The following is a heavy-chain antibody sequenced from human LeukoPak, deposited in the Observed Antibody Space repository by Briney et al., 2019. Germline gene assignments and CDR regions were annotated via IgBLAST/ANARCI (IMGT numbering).Heavy chain of an antibody. CDR3: ARDSDCSSTSCYGAFDI. D-gene: IGHD2-2*01. V-gene: IGHV1-8*01. CDR1: GYTFTSYD. Sequence: ASVKVSCKASGYTFTSYDINWVRQATGQGLEWMGWMNPNSGNTGYAQKFQGRVTMTRNTSISTAYMELRSLRSDDTAVYYCARDSDCSSTSCYGAFDIWGQGTMVTVSS. J-gene: IGHJ3*02. CDR2: MNPNSGNT.